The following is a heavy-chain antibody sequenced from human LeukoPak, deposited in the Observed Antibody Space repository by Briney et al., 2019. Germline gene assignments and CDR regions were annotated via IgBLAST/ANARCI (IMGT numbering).Heavy chain of an antibody. Sequence: SETLSLTCTVSGGSISSYYWGWIRQPPGKGLEWIGSIYHSGSTYYNPSLKSRVTISVDTSKNQFSLKLSSVTAADTAVYYCARERQYVYWGQGTLVTVSS. J-gene: IGHJ4*02. V-gene: IGHV4-38-2*02. D-gene: IGHD2-8*01. CDR3: ARERQYVY. CDR2: IYHSGST. CDR1: GGSISSYY.